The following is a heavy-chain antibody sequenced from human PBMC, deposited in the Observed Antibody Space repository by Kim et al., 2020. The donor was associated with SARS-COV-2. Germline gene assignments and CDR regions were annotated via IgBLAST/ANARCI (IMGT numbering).Heavy chain of an antibody. Sequence: GGSLRLSCAASGFTFADSVMHWVRQAPGKGLEWVALVSGDGGTTYYADSVKGRFTISRDNSKDTLYLQMNSLRTDDTAFYYCSKASGWLPSYWGQGTLVTVPS. CDR3: SKASGWLPSY. CDR2: VSGDGGTT. V-gene: IGHV3-43*02. J-gene: IGHJ4*02. D-gene: IGHD6-19*01. CDR1: GFTFADSV.